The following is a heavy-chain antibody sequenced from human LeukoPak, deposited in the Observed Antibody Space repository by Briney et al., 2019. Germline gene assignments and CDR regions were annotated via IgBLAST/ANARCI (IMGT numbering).Heavy chain of an antibody. J-gene: IGHJ6*02. CDR3: ARDGIVVGKDGMDV. V-gene: IGHV3-21*01. Sequence: PGGSLRLSCAASGFTFTTYTMNWVRQAPGKGLEWVSDISSSGSYIDYADSVKGRFTISRDNAKNSLFLQMNSLRAEDTAVYYCARDGIVVGKDGMDVWGQGTTVTVSS. CDR2: ISSSGSYI. CDR1: GFTFTTYT. D-gene: IGHD2-21*01.